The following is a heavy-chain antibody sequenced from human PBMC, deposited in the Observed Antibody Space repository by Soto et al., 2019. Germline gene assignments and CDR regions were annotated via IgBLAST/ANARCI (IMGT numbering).Heavy chain of an antibody. CDR3: AGLGVAVAAPYYYYGMDV. CDR2: INAGNGNT. V-gene: IGHV1-3*01. Sequence: ASVKVSCKASGYTFTSYAMHWVRKAPGQRLEWMGWINAGNGNTKYSQKFQGRVTLTRDTSASTAYMELSSLRSEATAVYYCAGLGVAVAAPYYYYGMDVWGQGTTVTVSS. D-gene: IGHD6-19*01. J-gene: IGHJ6*02. CDR1: GYTFTSYA.